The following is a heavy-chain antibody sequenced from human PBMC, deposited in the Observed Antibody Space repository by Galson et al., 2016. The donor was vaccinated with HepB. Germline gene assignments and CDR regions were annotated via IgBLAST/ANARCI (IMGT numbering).Heavy chain of an antibody. J-gene: IGHJ3*02. D-gene: IGHD2-15*01. CDR3: VRDVGTDAFDI. CDR2: IFHTGRT. CDR1: GYSISSSNW. Sequence: SETLSLTCAISGYSISSSNWWSWVRQPPGKGLEWIGEIFHTGRTNYNPSLKSRVTMSIDKSNNHFSLKLSSMTAADTAVYYWVRDVGTDAFDIWGQGTMVTVSS. V-gene: IGHV4-4*02.